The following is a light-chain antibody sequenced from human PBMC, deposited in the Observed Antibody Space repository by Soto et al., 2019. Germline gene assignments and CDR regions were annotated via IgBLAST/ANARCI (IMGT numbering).Light chain of an antibody. CDR1: QSIGTC. Sequence: IQMTHAPSTLSASVGYRVTITFLASQSIGTCLAWYQQKPGKAPKLLIYAASTLQSGVPSRFSGSGSGTEFTLTIGSLQPEDFATYYCQQLNRYPITFGQGTRLEIK. CDR2: AAS. CDR3: QQLNRYPIT. V-gene: IGKV1-9*01. J-gene: IGKJ5*01.